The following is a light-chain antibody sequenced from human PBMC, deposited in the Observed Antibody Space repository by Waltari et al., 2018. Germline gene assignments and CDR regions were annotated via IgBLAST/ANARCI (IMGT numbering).Light chain of an antibody. CDR2: RVF. Sequence: DVVMTQSPLYLPVTLGQPASISCKSSQSLVHRDGNPHLNWFQQRPGQSPRRRIYRVFKRDSGVPDRFSGSGSDTDFTLKISRVEAGDVGVYYCMQGTHWPYTFGQGTKLDIK. V-gene: IGKV2-30*02. J-gene: IGKJ2*01. CDR3: MQGTHWPYT. CDR1: QSLVHRDGNPH.